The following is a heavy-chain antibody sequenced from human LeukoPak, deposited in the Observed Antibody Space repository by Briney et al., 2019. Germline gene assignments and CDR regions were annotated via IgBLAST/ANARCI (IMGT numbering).Heavy chain of an antibody. Sequence: GGSLRLSCAASGFTFDDYAMHWVRQAPGKGLEWVSGISWNSGSIGYADSVKGRFTISRDNAKNSLYLQMNSLRAEDTAVYYCARVDSSGYSVWGQGTLVTVSS. CDR3: ARVDSSGYSV. CDR1: GFTFDDYA. J-gene: IGHJ4*02. CDR2: ISWNSGSI. D-gene: IGHD3-22*01. V-gene: IGHV3-9*01.